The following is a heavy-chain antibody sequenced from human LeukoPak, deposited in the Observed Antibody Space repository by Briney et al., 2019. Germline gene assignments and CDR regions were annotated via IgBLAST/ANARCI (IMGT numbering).Heavy chain of an antibody. CDR2: ISYDGSNK. V-gene: IGHV3-30-3*01. Sequence: PGRSLRLSCAASGFTFSSYAMHWVRQAPGKGLEWVAVISYDGSNKYYADSVKGRFTISRDNSKNTLYLQMNSLRAEDTAEYYCARDGVWFGEDYYYYMDVWGKGTTVTVSS. J-gene: IGHJ6*03. CDR3: ARDGVWFGEDYYYYMDV. D-gene: IGHD3-10*01. CDR1: GFTFSSYA.